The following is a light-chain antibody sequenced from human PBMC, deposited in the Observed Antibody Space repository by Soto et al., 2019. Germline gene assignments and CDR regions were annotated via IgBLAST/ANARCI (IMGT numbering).Light chain of an antibody. V-gene: IGLV2-14*01. J-gene: IGLJ1*01. Sequence: QSVLTQPASVSGSPGQSITISCTGTSSDVGGYNYVSWYQQHPGKAPELMIYEVSNRPSGVSNRFSGSKSGNTASLTISGLQAEDEADYYCSSYTSSSTLGFGTGTKVTVL. CDR1: SSDVGGYNY. CDR3: SSYTSSSTLG. CDR2: EVS.